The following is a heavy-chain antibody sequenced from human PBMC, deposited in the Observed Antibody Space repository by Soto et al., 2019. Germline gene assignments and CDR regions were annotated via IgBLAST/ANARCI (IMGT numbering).Heavy chain of an antibody. CDR1: GGSISSGGYY. D-gene: IGHD6-19*01. CDR3: ARAVAGTYYYYGMDV. J-gene: IGHJ6*02. Sequence: PSETLSLTCTVSGGSISSGGYYWSWIRQHPGKGLEWIGYIYYSGSTYYNPSLKSRVTISVDTSKNQFSLKLSSVTAADTAVYYCARAVAGTYYYYGMDVWGQGTTVTVSS. V-gene: IGHV4-31*03. CDR2: IYYSGST.